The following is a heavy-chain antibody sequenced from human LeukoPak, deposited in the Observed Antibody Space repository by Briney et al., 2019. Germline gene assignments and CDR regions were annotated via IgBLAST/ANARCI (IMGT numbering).Heavy chain of an antibody. CDR3: ARDSSPGYYDYVWGTYPRY. D-gene: IGHD3-16*02. J-gene: IGHJ3*01. CDR2: IKQDGREK. Sequence: PGGSLRPPFGASGFTFHNYWTGWVRQAPGKGLEWVANIKQDGREKYYVASVMGRFTISRDNAKNSLYLQMNSLRAEDTAVYYCARDSSPGYYDYVWGTYPRYWGQGTMVTVSS. V-gene: IGHV3-7*05. CDR1: GFTFHNYW.